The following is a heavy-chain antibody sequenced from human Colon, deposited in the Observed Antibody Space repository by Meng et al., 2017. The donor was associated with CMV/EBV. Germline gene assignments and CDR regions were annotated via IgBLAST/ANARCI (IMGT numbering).Heavy chain of an antibody. CDR1: GFSFTTTGSV. J-gene: IGHJ4*02. D-gene: IGHD2-8*02. V-gene: IGHV2-5*02. CDR2: IHWDDDK. Sequence: FNESAPAPVKPLPPLPLTGTSSGFSFTTTGSVVPLVRQPPGKAPELLALIHWDDDKRYSPSLKNRLNITKDTSKNQVVLSMTDLDPADTGTFYCARHSLTILTDWGQGALVTVSS. CDR3: ARHSLTILTD.